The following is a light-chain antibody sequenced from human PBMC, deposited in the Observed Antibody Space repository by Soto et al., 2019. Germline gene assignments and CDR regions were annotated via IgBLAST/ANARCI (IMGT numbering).Light chain of an antibody. CDR1: QSVSSNY. V-gene: IGKV3-20*01. CDR3: QQYGNSLA. Sequence: EMVLTQSPGTLSLSPGERATLSCRASQSVSSNYLAWYQQKPGQGPRLLIYGASIRATGIPDKFSGSGSGTDFTLTISRLEPEDLAVYYCQQYGNSLAFGQGTKLEIK. J-gene: IGKJ2*01. CDR2: GAS.